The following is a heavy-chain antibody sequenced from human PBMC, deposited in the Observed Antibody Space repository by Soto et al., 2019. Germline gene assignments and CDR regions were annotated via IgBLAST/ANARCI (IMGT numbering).Heavy chain of an antibody. CDR1: GGSISSSNW. D-gene: IGHD3-3*01. J-gene: IGHJ6*02. Sequence: QVQLQESGPGLVKPSGTLSLTCAVSGGSISSSNWWSWVRQPPGKGLEWIGEIYHSGSTNYNPSLKSRVTISVDKSKNQFSLKLSSVTAADTAVYYCARDHQKGYDFWSGYYYYYGMDVWGQGTTVTVSS. CDR2: IYHSGST. V-gene: IGHV4-4*02. CDR3: ARDHQKGYDFWSGYYYYYGMDV.